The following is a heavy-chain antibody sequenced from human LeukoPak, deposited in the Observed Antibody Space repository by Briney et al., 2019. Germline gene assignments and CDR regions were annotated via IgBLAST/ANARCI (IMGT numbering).Heavy chain of an antibody. V-gene: IGHV3-43D*03. J-gene: IGHJ4*02. Sequence: GGSLRLSCAASGFTFDDYAMHWVRQAPGKGLEWVSLMSWDGGSTYYADSVKGRFTISRDKTKNSLYLQMDSLRPEDTAFYYCAKDKIRRGSGSCFDYWGQGTLVTVSS. CDR2: MSWDGGST. CDR3: AKDKIRRGSGSCFDY. D-gene: IGHD3-10*01. CDR1: GFTFDDYA.